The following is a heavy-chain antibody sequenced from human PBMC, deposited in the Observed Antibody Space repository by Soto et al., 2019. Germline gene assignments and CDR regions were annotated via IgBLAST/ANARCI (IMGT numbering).Heavy chain of an antibody. J-gene: IGHJ5*02. CDR3: ARAGEPYYSDPTRSWFDP. CDR2: ISSSSSTK. D-gene: IGHD3-22*01. CDR1: GFTFSIYS. Sequence: QPGGSLRLSCAGSGFTFSIYSMNWVRQAPGKGLEWVSYISSSSSTKYYADSVKGRFTISRDNDKNSLYLQMNSLRDEDTAAYYCARAGEPYYSDPTRSWFDPWGHGTPVTVSS. V-gene: IGHV3-48*02.